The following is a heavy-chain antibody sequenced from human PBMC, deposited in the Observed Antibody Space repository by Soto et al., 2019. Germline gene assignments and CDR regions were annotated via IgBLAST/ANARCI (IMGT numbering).Heavy chain of an antibody. D-gene: IGHD6-13*01. CDR2: IYYSGST. J-gene: IGHJ5*02. CDR1: GGSISSSSYY. CDR3: ARHQSHSSSYVDP. Sequence: SETLSLTCTVSGGSISSSSYYWGWIRKHPGKGLEWIGSIYYSGSTYYNPSLKSRVTISVDTSKNQFSLKLSSVTAADTAVYYCARHQSHSSSYVDPWGQGTLVTVSS. V-gene: IGHV4-39*01.